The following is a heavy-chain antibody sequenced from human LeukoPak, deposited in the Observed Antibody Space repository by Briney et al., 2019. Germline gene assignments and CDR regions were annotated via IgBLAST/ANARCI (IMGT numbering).Heavy chain of an antibody. CDR2: GRYDGSNK. D-gene: IGHD3-10*01. Sequence: GSLRLSCAASGFTFSSYDMHWVRQAPGKGLEWVAFGRYDGSNKNYADPVQGRFTISRDNSKSTLYLHMTSLRTEDTAVYYCAKRPPGSGLDYWGQGTLVTVSS. V-gene: IGHV3-30*02. CDR3: AKRPPGSGLDY. CDR1: GFTFSSYD. J-gene: IGHJ4*02.